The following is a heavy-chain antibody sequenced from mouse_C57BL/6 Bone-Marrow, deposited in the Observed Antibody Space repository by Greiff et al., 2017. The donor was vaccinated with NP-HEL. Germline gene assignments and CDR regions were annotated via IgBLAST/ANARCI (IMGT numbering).Heavy chain of an antibody. CDR2: INPYNGGT. CDR1: GYTFTDYY. Sequence: EVKLMESGPVLVKPGASVKMSCKASGYTFTDYYMNWVKQSHGKSLEWIGVINPYNGGTSYNQKFKGKATLTVDKSSSTAYMELNSLTSEDSAVYYCARTGTGWYFDVWGTGTTVTVSS. CDR3: ARTGTGWYFDV. J-gene: IGHJ1*03. D-gene: IGHD4-1*01. V-gene: IGHV1-19*01.